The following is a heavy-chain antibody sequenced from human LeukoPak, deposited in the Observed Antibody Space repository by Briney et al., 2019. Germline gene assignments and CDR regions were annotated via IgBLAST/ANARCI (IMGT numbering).Heavy chain of an antibody. CDR2: IWYDGSNK. J-gene: IGHJ5*02. CDR3: ARESGLYSGEEGWFVP. V-gene: IGHV3-33*01. CDR1: GCTFSSYG. Sequence: PGGSLRLSWAAAGCTFSSYGMHWVRQAPGKGLEWVAVIWYDGSNKYYADSVKGRFTISRDNSKNTLYLQMNSLRAEDTAVYYCARESGLYSGEEGWFVPWGQGTLVTVSS. D-gene: IGHD5-12*01.